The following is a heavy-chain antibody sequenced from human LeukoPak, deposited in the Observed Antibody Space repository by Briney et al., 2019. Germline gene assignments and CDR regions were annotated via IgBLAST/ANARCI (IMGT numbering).Heavy chain of an antibody. CDR2: IYSGGST. J-gene: IGHJ4*02. CDR1: GFTVSSNY. V-gene: IGHV3-53*01. Sequence: GGSLRLSCAASGFTVSSNYMSWVRQAPGKGLEWVSVIYSGGSTYYADSVKGRFTISRDNSKNTLYLQMNSLRAEDTAVYYCARTVDSSGYYDYWGQGTLVTVSA. CDR3: ARTVDSSGYYDY. D-gene: IGHD3-22*01.